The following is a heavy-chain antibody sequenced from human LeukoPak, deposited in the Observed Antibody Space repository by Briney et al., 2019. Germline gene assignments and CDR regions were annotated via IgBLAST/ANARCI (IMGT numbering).Heavy chain of an antibody. Sequence: PGGSLRLSCAASGFTVSRNYMSWVRQAPGKGLEWVSGITGSGDKTYYTDSLKGRFTISRDNSKNTLFLQISSLRADDTAVYYCAKDRVTTVTTFFSQFDFWGQGTLVTVSS. J-gene: IGHJ4*02. CDR3: AKDRVTTVTTFFSQFDF. V-gene: IGHV3-23*01. CDR1: GFTVSRNY. CDR2: ITGSGDKT. D-gene: IGHD4-11*01.